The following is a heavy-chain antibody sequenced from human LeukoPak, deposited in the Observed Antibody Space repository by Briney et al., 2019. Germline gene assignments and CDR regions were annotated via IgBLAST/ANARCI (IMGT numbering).Heavy chain of an antibody. V-gene: IGHV3-23*01. Sequence: HPGGTLRLSCAASGFTFSSYGMSWVRQAPGKGLEWVSAISGSGGSTYYADSVKGRFTISRDNSKNTLYLQMNSLRAEDTAVYYCAKYGASMIVVVTFDYWGQGTLVTVSS. D-gene: IGHD3-22*01. CDR3: AKYGASMIVVVTFDY. J-gene: IGHJ4*02. CDR2: ISGSGGST. CDR1: GFTFSSYG.